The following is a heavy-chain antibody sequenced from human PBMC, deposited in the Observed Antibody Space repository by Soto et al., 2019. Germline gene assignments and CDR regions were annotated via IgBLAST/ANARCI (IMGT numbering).Heavy chain of an antibody. CDR1: GGSISSYY. J-gene: IGHJ6*02. Sequence: PSETLSLTCTVSGGSISSYYWSWIRQPPGKGLEWIGYIYYSGSTNYNPSLKSRVTISVDTSKNQFSLKLSSVTAADTAVYYCARVGWELLPHYYYYGMDVWGQGTTVTVSS. D-gene: IGHD1-26*01. V-gene: IGHV4-59*01. CDR2: IYYSGST. CDR3: ARVGWELLPHYYYYGMDV.